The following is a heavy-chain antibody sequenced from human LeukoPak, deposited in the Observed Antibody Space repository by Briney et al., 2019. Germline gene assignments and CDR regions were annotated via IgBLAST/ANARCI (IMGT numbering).Heavy chain of an antibody. CDR2: IYYSGGT. CDR1: GGSISSYY. J-gene: IGHJ4*02. D-gene: IGHD6-19*01. Sequence: MSSGTLSLTCTVSGGSISSYYWSWIRQPPGKGLEWIGYIYYSGGTNYNPSLKSRVTISVDTSKNQFSLKLSSVTAADTAVYYCARDSASGWVDYWGQGTLVTVSS. V-gene: IGHV4-59*01. CDR3: ARDSASGWVDY.